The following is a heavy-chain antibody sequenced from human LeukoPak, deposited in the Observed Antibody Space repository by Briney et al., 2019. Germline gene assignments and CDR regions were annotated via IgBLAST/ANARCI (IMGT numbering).Heavy chain of an antibody. J-gene: IGHJ6*02. Sequence: HPGGSLRLSCAASGFTWVRQAPGTGLEWVAVIWYDGSNKYYADSVKGRFTISRDNSKNTLYLQMNSLRAEDTAVYYCARTGDYDILTGYYPYGMDVWGQGTTVTVSS. CDR1: GFT. CDR3: ARTGDYDILTGYYPYGMDV. CDR2: IWYDGSNK. V-gene: IGHV3-33*08. D-gene: IGHD3-9*01.